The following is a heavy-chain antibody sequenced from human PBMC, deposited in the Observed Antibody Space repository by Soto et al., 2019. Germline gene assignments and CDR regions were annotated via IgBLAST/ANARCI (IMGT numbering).Heavy chain of an antibody. J-gene: IGHJ4*02. V-gene: IGHV4-59*01. D-gene: IGHD1-1*01. Sequence: SETLSLTCTVSGGSISSYYWSWIRQPPGKGLEWIGYIYYSGSTNYNPSLKSRVTISVDTSKNQFSLKLSSVTAADTAVYYCARGPSAGTDFDYWGQGTLVTVSS. CDR1: GGSISSYY. CDR2: IYYSGST. CDR3: ARGPSAGTDFDY.